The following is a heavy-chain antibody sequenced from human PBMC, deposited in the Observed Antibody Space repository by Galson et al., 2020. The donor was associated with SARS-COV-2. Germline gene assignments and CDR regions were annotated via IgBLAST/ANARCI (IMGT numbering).Heavy chain of an antibody. D-gene: IGHD3-10*01. V-gene: IGHV7-4-1*02. CDR3: ARGAGAWFGELLDY. Sequence: ASVKVSCKASGYTFNNYALNWVRQAPGQRLEWMAWMNINTGNPTYDQDFTGRFVFSLDTSVSTAYLQINSLKAEDTAVYYCARGAGAWFGELLDYWGQGTLVTFSS. J-gene: IGHJ4*02. CDR2: MNINTGNP. CDR1: GYTFNNYA.